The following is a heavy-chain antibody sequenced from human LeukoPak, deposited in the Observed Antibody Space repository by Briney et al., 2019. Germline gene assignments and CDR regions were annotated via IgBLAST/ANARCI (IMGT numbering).Heavy chain of an antibody. Sequence: SETLSLTCAVYGGSFSGYYWSWIRQPPGKGLEWIGEINHSGSTNYNPSLKSRVTISVDTSKNQFSLKLSSVTAADTAVYYCARSTRYWKTTRYYWDKCTFYFWGQGTMVTVSS. V-gene: IGHV4-34*01. CDR3: ARSTRYWKTTRYYWDKCTFYF. J-gene: IGHJ3*01. D-gene: IGHD2-8*01. CDR2: INHSGST. CDR1: GGSFSGYY.